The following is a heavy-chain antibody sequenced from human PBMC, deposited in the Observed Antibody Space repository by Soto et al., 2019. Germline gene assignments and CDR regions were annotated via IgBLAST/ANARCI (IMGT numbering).Heavy chain of an antibody. D-gene: IGHD3-10*01. V-gene: IGHV4-39*01. CDR1: GGSISSSSYY. CDR3: AGGRNTMVRGPTILYMDV. J-gene: IGHJ6*03. Sequence: SETLSLTCTVSGGSISSSSYYWGWIRQPPGKGLEWIGSIYYSGSTYYNPSLKSRVTISVDTSKNQFSLKLSSVTAADTAGYYCAGGRNTMVRGPTILYMDVWGKGTTVTISS. CDR2: IYYSGST.